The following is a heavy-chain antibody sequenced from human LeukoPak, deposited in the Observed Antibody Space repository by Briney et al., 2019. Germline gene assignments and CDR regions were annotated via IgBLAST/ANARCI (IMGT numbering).Heavy chain of an antibody. CDR1: GFAFSDYW. CDR2: ISWNSGSI. J-gene: IGHJ4*02. Sequence: GGSLRLSCVASGFAFSDYWMNWVRQAPGKGLEWVSGISWNSGSIVYADSVKGRFTISRDNAKNSLYLQMNSLRAEDTALYYCANEHSSSGPPDYWGQGTLVTVSS. CDR3: ANEHSSSGPPDY. V-gene: IGHV3-9*01. D-gene: IGHD6-6*01.